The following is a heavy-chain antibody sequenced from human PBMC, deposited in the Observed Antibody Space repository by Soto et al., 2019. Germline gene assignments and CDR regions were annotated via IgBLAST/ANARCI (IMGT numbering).Heavy chain of an antibody. D-gene: IGHD2-8*02. J-gene: IGHJ3*01. CDR2: INPDNGNT. CDR1: GFTFGDNL. Sequence: QVQLVQSGAEVRKPGASVNISCWASGFTFGDNLINWVRQVPGQSLEWMGWINPDNGNTKYSQTFKGRFTISRHSSESRAYVEVTDLTSDDTAVYYCTRDILSVGPRAYDAFAVWGHWTRVTVSS. CDR3: TRDILSVGPRAYDAFAV. V-gene: IGHV1-3*01.